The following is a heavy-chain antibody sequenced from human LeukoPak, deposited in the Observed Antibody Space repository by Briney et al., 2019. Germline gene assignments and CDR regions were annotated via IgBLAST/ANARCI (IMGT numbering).Heavy chain of an antibody. Sequence: SETLPLTCTVSGGSISSYYWSWIRQPPGKGLEWIGYIYYSGSTNYNPSLKSRVTISVDTSKNQFSLKLSSVTAADTAVYYCARHRFPAAATDYRGQGTLVTVSS. CDR3: ARHRFPAAATDY. CDR2: IYYSGST. CDR1: GGSISSYY. J-gene: IGHJ4*02. D-gene: IGHD6-13*01. V-gene: IGHV4-59*08.